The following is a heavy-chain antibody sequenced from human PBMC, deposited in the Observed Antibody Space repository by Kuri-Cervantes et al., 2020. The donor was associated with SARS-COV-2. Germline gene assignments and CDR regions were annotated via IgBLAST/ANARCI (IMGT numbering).Heavy chain of an antibody. V-gene: IGHV1-18*01. CDR3: ARVIGSSWQSGWYFDL. CDR2: ISTYNGDT. CDR1: GYTFTSYG. Sequence: ASVKVSCKASGYTFTSYGISWVRQAPGQGLEWMGWISTYNGDTNFAQKFQGRITMTTDTPTSTAYMELGSLRSDDTAVYYCARVIGSSWQSGWYFDLWAVAPWSPSPQ. J-gene: IGHJ2*01. D-gene: IGHD6-13*01.